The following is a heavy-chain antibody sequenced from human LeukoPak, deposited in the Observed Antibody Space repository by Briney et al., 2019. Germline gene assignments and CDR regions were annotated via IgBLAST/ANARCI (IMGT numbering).Heavy chain of an antibody. CDR2: ISGSGGST. CDR3: AKNPYFTAAGTPGDY. V-gene: IGHV3-23*01. D-gene: IGHD6-13*01. J-gene: IGHJ4*02. Sequence: GGSLRLSCAASGFAVSSNYMSWVRQAPGKGLEWVSAISGSGGSTYYADSVKGRFTISRDNSKNTLYLQMNSLRAEDTAVYYCAKNPYFTAAGTPGDYWGQGTLVTVSS. CDR1: GFAVSSNY.